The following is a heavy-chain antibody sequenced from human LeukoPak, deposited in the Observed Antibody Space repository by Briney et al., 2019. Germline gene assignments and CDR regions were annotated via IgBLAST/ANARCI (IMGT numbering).Heavy chain of an antibody. J-gene: IGHJ4*02. V-gene: IGHV1-2*02. CDR3: ARDLSGLTIFGVVMDYYFDY. CDR1: GYTFTGYY. CDR2: INPNSGGT. Sequence: ASVKVSCKASGYTFTGYYMHWVRQAPGQGLEWMGWINPNSGGTNYAQKFQGRVTMTRDTSISTAYMELSRLRSDDTAVYYCARDLSGLTIFGVVMDYYFDYWGQGTLVTVSS. D-gene: IGHD3-3*01.